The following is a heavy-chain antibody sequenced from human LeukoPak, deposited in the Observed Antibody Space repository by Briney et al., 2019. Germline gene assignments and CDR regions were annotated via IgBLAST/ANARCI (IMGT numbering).Heavy chain of an antibody. Sequence: GGSLRLSCAASGFTFDDYGMSWVRQAPGKGLEWVSGINWNGGSTGYADSVKGRFTISRDNSKNTLYLQMDSLRAEDTAVYYCARVRSGYQLLYVAFDIWGQGTMVTVSS. CDR3: ARVRSGYQLLYVAFDI. D-gene: IGHD2-2*02. CDR2: INWNGGST. V-gene: IGHV3-20*04. CDR1: GFTFDDYG. J-gene: IGHJ3*02.